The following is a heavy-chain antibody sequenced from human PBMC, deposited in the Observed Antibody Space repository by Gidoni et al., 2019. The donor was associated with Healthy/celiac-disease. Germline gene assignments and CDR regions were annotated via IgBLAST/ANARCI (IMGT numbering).Heavy chain of an antibody. Sequence: EVQLWESGGGLVQPGGSLRLSCAASGFTFSSYAMSWVRQAPGKGVEWVSAISGSGGSTYYADSVKGRFTISRDNSKNTLYLQMNSLRAEDTAVYYCAGTMVRGVIQDYWGQGTLVTVSS. CDR3: AGTMVRGVIQDY. CDR2: ISGSGGST. V-gene: IGHV3-23*01. J-gene: IGHJ4*02. CDR1: GFTFSSYA. D-gene: IGHD3-10*01.